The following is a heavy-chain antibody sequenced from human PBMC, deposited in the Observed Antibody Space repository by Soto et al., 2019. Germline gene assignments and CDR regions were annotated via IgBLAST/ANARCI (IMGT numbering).Heavy chain of an antibody. Sequence: PSETLSLTGTVSGGSISDYFYCSLIPQPAGKGLEWIGRIYTDGAIQSNPSVRSRVTMSLDMSNNQLSMRLTSVTAADIDVYFCAREVRAGFTGIFDQWGPG. J-gene: IGHJ4*02. CDR1: GGSISDYFY. CDR2: IYTDGAI. CDR3: AREVRAGFTGIFDQ. V-gene: IGHV4-4*07. D-gene: IGHD3-10*01.